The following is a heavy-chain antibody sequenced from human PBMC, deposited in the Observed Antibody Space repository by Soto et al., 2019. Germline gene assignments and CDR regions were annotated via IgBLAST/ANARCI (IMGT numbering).Heavy chain of an antibody. Sequence: SVKVSCKASGYTFTSYYMHWVRQAPGQGLEWMGIINPSGGSTSYAQKFQGRVTMTRDTSTSTVYMELSSLRSEDTAVYYCARDGKIRLTRIAADGTLSILVGNWFDPWGQGTLVTVSS. CDR2: INPSGGST. CDR1: GYTFTSYY. CDR3: ARDGKIRLTRIAADGTLSILVGNWFDP. V-gene: IGHV1-46*01. J-gene: IGHJ5*02. D-gene: IGHD6-13*01.